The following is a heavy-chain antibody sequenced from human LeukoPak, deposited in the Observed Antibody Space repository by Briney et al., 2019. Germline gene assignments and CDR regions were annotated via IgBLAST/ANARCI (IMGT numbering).Heavy chain of an antibody. CDR2: INTDSSDI. CDR3: ARDTFHPGLIDS. CDR1: GFTFSSYS. Sequence: PGGSLRLYCAASGFTFSSYSMNWVRQAPGKGLEWVSYINTDSSDIHYADSVKGRFTISRDNARNTLYLQLSSLRAEDSAVYYCARDTFHPGLIDSWGQGTLVTVSS. D-gene: IGHD2-21*01. J-gene: IGHJ4*02. V-gene: IGHV3-21*05.